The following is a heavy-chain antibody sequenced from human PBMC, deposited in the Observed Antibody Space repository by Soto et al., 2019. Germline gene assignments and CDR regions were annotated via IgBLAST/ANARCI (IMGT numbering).Heavy chain of an antibody. CDR3: ARDRDSGSLYRRKGYFDY. D-gene: IGHD1-26*01. CDR1: GGTFSSYA. CDR2: IIPIFGTA. V-gene: IGHV1-69*13. J-gene: IGHJ4*02. Sequence: VASVKVSFKASGGTFSSYAISWVRQAPGQGLEWMGGIIPIFGTANYAQKFQGRVTITADESTSTAYMELSSLRSEDTAVYYCARDRDSGSLYRRKGYFDYWGQGTLVTVSS.